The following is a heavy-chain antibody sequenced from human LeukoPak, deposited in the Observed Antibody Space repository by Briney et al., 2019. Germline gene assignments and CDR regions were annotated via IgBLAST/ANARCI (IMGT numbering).Heavy chain of an antibody. D-gene: IGHD3-9*01. V-gene: IGHV4-39*01. CDR2: ISYGGST. CDR3: ARSVDSRLNFDY. CDR1: GGSISSSSYY. Sequence: SQTLSLTCAVSGGSISSSSYYWGWIRQPPGKGLEWIGSISYGGSTYYNPSLKSRLSISVDTPKNQFSLKLSSVTAAHTAVYYCARSVDSRLNFDYWGQGTLVTVYS. J-gene: IGHJ4*02.